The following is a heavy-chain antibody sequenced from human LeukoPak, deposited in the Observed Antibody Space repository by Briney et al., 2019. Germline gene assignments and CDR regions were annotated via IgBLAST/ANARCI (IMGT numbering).Heavy chain of an antibody. CDR3: ARVGTGTENLDY. J-gene: IGHJ4*02. Sequence: GGSLRLSCAASGFTFSSYAMHWVRQAPGKGLEWVAVISYDGSNKYYADSVKGRFTISRDNSKNTLYLQMNSLRAEDTAVYYCARVGTGTENLDYWGQGTLVTVSS. V-gene: IGHV3-30-3*01. CDR2: ISYDGSNK. CDR1: GFTFSSYA.